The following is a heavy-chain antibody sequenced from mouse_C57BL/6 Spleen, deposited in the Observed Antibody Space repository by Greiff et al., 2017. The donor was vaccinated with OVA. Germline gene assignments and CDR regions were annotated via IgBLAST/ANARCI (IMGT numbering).Heavy chain of an antibody. V-gene: IGHV1-26*01. Sequence: EVKLQQSGPELVKPGASVKISCKASGYTFTDYYMNWVKQSHGKSLEWIGDINPNNGGTSYNQKFKGKATLTVDKSSSTAYMELRSLTSEDSAVYYCARSWGVVEGGYWYFDVWGTGTTVTVSS. CDR3: ARSWGVVEGGYWYFDV. CDR2: INPNNGGT. J-gene: IGHJ1*03. CDR1: GYTFTDYY. D-gene: IGHD1-1*01.